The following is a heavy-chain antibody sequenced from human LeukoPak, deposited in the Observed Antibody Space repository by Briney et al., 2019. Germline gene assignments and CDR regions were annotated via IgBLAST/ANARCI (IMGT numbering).Heavy chain of an antibody. CDR1: GFTFRVYA. CDR2: IDSDSSDI. J-gene: IGHJ5*02. D-gene: IGHD3/OR15-3a*01. CDR3: ARDRAALQDWVEFDP. Sequence: PGGSLRLSCAASGFTFRVYAMNWVRQAPGKGLEWVSYIDSDSSDILYAGSVKGRFTISRDIARNSLYLQMNSLRVEDTAVYFCARDRAALQDWVEFDPWGQGTPVIVSS. V-gene: IGHV3-21*05.